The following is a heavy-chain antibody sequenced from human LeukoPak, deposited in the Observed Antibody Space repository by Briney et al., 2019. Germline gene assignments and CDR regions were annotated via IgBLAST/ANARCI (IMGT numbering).Heavy chain of an antibody. Sequence: PGGSLRLSCAASGFTFSSYAMRWVRQAPGKGLEWVSVISGSGGSTHYADSVKGRFTISRDNSKNTLYPQMNSLRAEDTAVYYCAKGVDSGGTCYSSMDYWGQGTLVTVSP. V-gene: IGHV3-23*01. CDR1: GFTFSSYA. CDR2: ISGSGGST. CDR3: AKGVDSGGTCYSSMDY. J-gene: IGHJ4*02. D-gene: IGHD2-15*01.